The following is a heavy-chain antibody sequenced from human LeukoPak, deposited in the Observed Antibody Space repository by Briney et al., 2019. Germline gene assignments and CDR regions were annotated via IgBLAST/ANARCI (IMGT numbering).Heavy chain of an antibody. CDR2: IYHSGST. V-gene: IGHV4-38-2*01. CDR1: GYSISSGYY. CDR3: ARYSSSWYYFDY. Sequence: SETMALTCAVSGYSISSGYYWGWIRQPPGKGLEWIGSIYHSGSTYYNPSLKIRVTISVDTTKNQFSLKLSSVTAADTAVYYCARYSSSWYYFDYWGQGTLVTVSS. J-gene: IGHJ4*02. D-gene: IGHD6-13*01.